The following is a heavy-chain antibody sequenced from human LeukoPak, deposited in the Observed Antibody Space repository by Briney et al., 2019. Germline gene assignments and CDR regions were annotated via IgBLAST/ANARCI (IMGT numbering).Heavy chain of an antibody. Sequence: PSETLSLTCKVSGYPIGLDYYWVWIRQAPGRGLQWIGGFHRGRIQYNSALKSRVTISVDTSKNQFSLKLSSVTAADTAVYYCARDHGDGYNFYYYMDVWGKGTTVTVSS. CDR1: GYPIGLDYY. CDR3: ARDHGDGYNFYYYMDV. V-gene: IGHV4-38-2*02. D-gene: IGHD5-24*01. CDR2: FHRGRI. J-gene: IGHJ6*03.